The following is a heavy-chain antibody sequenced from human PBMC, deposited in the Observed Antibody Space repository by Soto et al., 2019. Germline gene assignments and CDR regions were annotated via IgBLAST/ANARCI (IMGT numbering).Heavy chain of an antibody. CDR2: ISSSTSYV. CDR1: GFTFSRYG. V-gene: IGHV3-21*04. CDR3: AKRSGGYSEFDY. D-gene: IGHD5-12*01. Sequence: PGGSLRLSCVASGFTFSRYGMNWLRQAPGKGLEWVASISSSTSYVYYADSVKGRFSTSRDNSKNMVYLELNSLRAEDTAVYYCAKRSGGYSEFDYWGQGTLVTVSS. J-gene: IGHJ4*02.